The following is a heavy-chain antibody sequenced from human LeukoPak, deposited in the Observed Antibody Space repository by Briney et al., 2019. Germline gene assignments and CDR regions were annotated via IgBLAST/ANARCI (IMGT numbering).Heavy chain of an antibody. V-gene: IGHV6-1*01. CDR1: GDSVSSNSFT. Sequence: QTLSLTCAISGDSVSSNSFTWNWIRQSPSRGLEWLGRTYYRSTWYNDYAVSVRGRITVNPDTSKNQFSLHLNSVTPEDTAVYYCARRLTQYDCFDPWGQGILVTVSS. CDR3: ARRLTQYDCFDP. D-gene: IGHD2-2*01. CDR2: TYYRSTWYN. J-gene: IGHJ5*02.